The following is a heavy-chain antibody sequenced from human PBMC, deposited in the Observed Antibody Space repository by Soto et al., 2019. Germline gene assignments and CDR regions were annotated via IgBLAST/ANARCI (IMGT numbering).Heavy chain of an antibody. V-gene: IGHV3-11*05. J-gene: IGHJ6*02. Sequence: GGSLSLSCAASGFTFSDYYMSWIRQAPGKGLEWVSYISSSSSYTNYADSVKGRFTISRDNAKNSLYLQMNSLRAEDTAVYYCARESHYYGMDVWGQGTTVTVSS. CDR3: ARESHYYGMDV. CDR2: ISSSSSYT. CDR1: GFTFSDYY.